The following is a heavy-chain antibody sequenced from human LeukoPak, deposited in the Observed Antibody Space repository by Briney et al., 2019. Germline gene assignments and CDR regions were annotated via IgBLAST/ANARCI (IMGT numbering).Heavy chain of an antibody. D-gene: IGHD3-10*01. CDR3: ARGHYYGSGSYYWALYYYYGMGV. CDR1: GFTFSSYA. V-gene: IGHV3-30-3*01. Sequence: PGRSLRLSCAASGFTFSSYAMHWVRQAPGKGLEWVAVISYDGSNKYYADSVKGRFTISRDNSKNTLYLQMNSLRAEDTAVYYCARGHYYGSGSYYWALYYYYGMGVWGQGTTATVSS. CDR2: ISYDGSNK. J-gene: IGHJ6*02.